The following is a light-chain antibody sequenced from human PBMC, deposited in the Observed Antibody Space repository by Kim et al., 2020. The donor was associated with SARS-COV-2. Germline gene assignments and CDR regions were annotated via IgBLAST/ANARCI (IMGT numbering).Light chain of an antibody. Sequence: ASVGDRVTITCWASQDIRSNLAWFQQKPGRAPKSLIYAASSLQSGAPSRFSGGGSGTEFTLTISSLQAEDSATYYCHQYSSYPRTFGQGTKVDIK. V-gene: IGKV1-16*01. CDR3: HQYSSYPRT. CDR1: QDIRSN. CDR2: AAS. J-gene: IGKJ1*01.